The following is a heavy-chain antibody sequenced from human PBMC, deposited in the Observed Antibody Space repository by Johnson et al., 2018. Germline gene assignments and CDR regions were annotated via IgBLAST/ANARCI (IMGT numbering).Heavy chain of an antibody. D-gene: IGHD4-17*01. Sequence: VQLQESGGALVQSGGSLRLSCAASGFTFSYYWMHWVRQAPGKWLVWVSRIHSDGSATNYADSVKGRFTISRDNARNTVDLQMNSLGFEDTAVYFCARGDYEAFTLWGQGTTVTVSS. CDR2: IHSDGSAT. CDR1: GFTFSYYW. CDR3: ARGDYEAFTL. V-gene: IGHV3-74*01. J-gene: IGHJ3*01.